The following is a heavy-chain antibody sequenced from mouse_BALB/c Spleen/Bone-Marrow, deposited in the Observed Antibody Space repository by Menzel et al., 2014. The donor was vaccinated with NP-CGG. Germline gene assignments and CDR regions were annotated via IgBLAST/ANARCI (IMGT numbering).Heavy chain of an antibody. D-gene: IGHD2-3*01. CDR1: GFTFTDYY. CDR3: ARGGNDLDY. J-gene: IGHJ2*01. CDR2: IRNKANGYTT. Sequence: EVKLVESGGGLVRPGGSLRLSCATSGFTFTDYYMSWVRQPPGKALEWLGFIRNKANGYTTEYSASVKGRSTISRDNSQSILYLQMSTLRAEDSATYYCARGGNDLDYWGQGTTLTVSS. V-gene: IGHV7-3*02.